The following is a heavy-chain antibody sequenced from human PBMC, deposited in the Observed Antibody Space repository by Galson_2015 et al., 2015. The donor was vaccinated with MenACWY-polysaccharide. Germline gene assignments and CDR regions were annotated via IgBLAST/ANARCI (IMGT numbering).Heavy chain of an antibody. J-gene: IGHJ4*02. CDR3: AKDTTSAFTGLLAS. CDR2: IRHDGGYR. CDR1: GFTFSMYG. D-gene: IGHD3-9*01. V-gene: IGHV3-30*02. Sequence: SLRLSCAASGFTFSMYGIHWVRQAPGKGLEWVAFIRHDGGYRYYADSVGGQFTISRDNSRNTAFLQMSSLKTADTAVYYCAKDTTSAFTGLLASWGRGTLVTVSS.